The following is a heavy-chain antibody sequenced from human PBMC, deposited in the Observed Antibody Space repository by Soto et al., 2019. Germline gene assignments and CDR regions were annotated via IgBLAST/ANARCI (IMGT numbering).Heavy chain of an antibody. CDR2: INPSGGST. Sequence: ASVKVSCKASGYTFTSYYMHWVRQAPGQGLEWMGIINPSGGSTSYAQKFQGRVTMTRDTSTSTVYMELSSLRSEDTAVYYCARETITIFGVVIVRYYGMDVWGQGTTVTVS. CDR1: GYTFTSYY. D-gene: IGHD3-3*01. CDR3: ARETITIFGVVIVRYYGMDV. V-gene: IGHV1-46*01. J-gene: IGHJ6*02.